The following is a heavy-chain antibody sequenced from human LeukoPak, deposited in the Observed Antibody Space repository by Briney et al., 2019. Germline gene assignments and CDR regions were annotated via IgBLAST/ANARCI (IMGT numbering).Heavy chain of an antibody. CDR2: ISSNGGST. D-gene: IGHD5-18*01. Sequence: GGSLRLSCAASGFTFSSYAMHWVRQAPGKGLEYVSAISSNGGSTYYANSVKGRFTISRDNSKNTLYLQMGNLRAEDMAVYYCARDVRGYSYGSYYYYYYYMDVWGKGTTVTVSS. CDR3: ARDVRGYSYGSYYYYYYYMDV. V-gene: IGHV3-64*01. CDR1: GFTFSSYA. J-gene: IGHJ6*03.